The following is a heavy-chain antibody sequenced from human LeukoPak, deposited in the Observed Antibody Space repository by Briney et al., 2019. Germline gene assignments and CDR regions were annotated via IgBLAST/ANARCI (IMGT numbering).Heavy chain of an antibody. CDR1: GGSISSSSYY. Sequence: SETLSLTCTVSGGSISSSSYYWGWIRQPPGKGLEWIGSIYYSGSTYYNPSLKSRVTMSVDTSKNQFSLKLSSVTAADTAVYYCAGGPWIFGGYYYYYYMDVWGKGTTVTISS. V-gene: IGHV4-39*07. D-gene: IGHD2-2*03. J-gene: IGHJ6*03. CDR2: IYYSGST. CDR3: AGGPWIFGGYYYYYYMDV.